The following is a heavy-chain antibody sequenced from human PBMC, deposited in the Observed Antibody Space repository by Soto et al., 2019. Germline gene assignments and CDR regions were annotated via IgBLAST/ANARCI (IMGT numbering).Heavy chain of an antibody. CDR3: ARDPAGYMDV. CDR1: GGSISSYY. Sequence: SETLSLTCTVSGGSISSYYWSWIRQPPGKGLEWIGYIYYSGSTNYNPSLKSRVTISVDTSKNQFSLKLSSVTAADTAVYYCARDPAGYMDVWGKGTTVTVSS. J-gene: IGHJ6*03. CDR2: IYYSGST. V-gene: IGHV4-59*01. D-gene: IGHD6-19*01.